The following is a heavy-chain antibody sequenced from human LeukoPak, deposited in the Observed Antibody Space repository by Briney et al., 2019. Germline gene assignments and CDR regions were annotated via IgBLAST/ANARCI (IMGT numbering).Heavy chain of an antibody. CDR3: ARDKDSSGYYYV. D-gene: IGHD3-22*01. CDR2: IYYSGST. V-gene: IGHV4-39*07. CDR1: GGSISSSSYY. Sequence: SETLSLTCTVSGGSISSSSYYWGWIRQPPGKGLEWIGSIYYSGSTYYNPSRKSRVTISVVTSKNQFSLKLSSVTAADTAVYYCARDKDSSGYYYVWGQGTLVTVSS. J-gene: IGHJ4*02.